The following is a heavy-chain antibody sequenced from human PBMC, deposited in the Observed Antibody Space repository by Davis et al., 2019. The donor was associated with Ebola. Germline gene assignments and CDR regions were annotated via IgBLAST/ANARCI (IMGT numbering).Heavy chain of an antibody. CDR2: IYHSGST. D-gene: IGHD6-13*01. CDR3: ARVVAAAVDY. V-gene: IGHV4-38-2*02. J-gene: IGHJ4*02. Sequence: PGGSLRLSCTVSGYSISSGYYWGWIRQPPGKGLEWIGSIYHSGSTYYNPSLKSRVTISVDMSKNQFSLKLSSVTAADTAVYYCARVVAAAVDYWGQGTLVTVSS. CDR1: GYSISSGYY.